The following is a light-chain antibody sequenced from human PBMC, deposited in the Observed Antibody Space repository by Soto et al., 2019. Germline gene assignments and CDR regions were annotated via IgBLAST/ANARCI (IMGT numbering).Light chain of an antibody. CDR1: QAIYNY. CDR2: AAS. Sequence: DIQMTQSPSSLSPSVGDRVTITCRASQAIYNYLAWYQQKPGKVPTLLISAASTLQSGVPSRFSGSGSGTDFTLTISSLQPEDVATYYCQKFSAVPTFGGGTKLEI. J-gene: IGKJ4*01. V-gene: IGKV1-27*01. CDR3: QKFSAVPT.